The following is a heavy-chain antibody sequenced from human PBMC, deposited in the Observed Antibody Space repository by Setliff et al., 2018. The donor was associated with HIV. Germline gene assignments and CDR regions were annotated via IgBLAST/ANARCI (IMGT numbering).Heavy chain of an antibody. Sequence: GGSLRLSCAASGFSFSTYGMHWVRQAPGKGLEWVAVIWHDGGNENYADSVKGRFTISRDNSKNTLFLQMNSLRPEDTAVYYCARDCRVGWVFTYGMDVWGQGTLVTVSS. CDR2: IWHDGGNE. CDR3: ARDCRVGWVFTYGMDV. CDR1: GFSFSTYG. D-gene: IGHD6-13*01. J-gene: IGHJ6*02. V-gene: IGHV3-33*08.